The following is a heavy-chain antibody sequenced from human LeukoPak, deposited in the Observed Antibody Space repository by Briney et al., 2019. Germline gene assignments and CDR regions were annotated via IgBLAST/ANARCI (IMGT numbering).Heavy chain of an antibody. CDR2: IIPIFGTA. CDR3: ARSLTWIQLWHAFDI. CDR1: GGTFSSYA. Sequence: SVKVSCKASGGTFSSYAISWVRQAPGQGLERMGRIIPIFGTANYAQKFQGRVTITTDESTSTAYMELSSLRSEDTAVYYCARSLTWIQLWHAFDIWGQGTMVTVSS. J-gene: IGHJ3*02. D-gene: IGHD5-18*01. V-gene: IGHV1-69*05.